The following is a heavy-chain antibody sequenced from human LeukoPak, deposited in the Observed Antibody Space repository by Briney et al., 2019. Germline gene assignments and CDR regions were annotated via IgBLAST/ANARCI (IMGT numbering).Heavy chain of an antibody. CDR3: ARARYCSSTSCQGYYYYYYMDV. Sequence: SQTLSLTCTVSGGSISSSSYYWGWIHQPPGKGLEWIGSIYYSGSTYYNPSLKSRVTISVDTSKNQFSLKLSSVTAADTAVYYCARARYCSSTSCQGYYYYYYMDVWGKGTTVTVSS. D-gene: IGHD2-2*01. CDR1: GGSISSSSYY. CDR2: IYYSGST. J-gene: IGHJ6*03. V-gene: IGHV4-39*07.